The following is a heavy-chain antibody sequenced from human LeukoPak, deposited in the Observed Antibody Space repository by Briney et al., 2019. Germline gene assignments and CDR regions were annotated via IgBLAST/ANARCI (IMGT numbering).Heavy chain of an antibody. V-gene: IGHV1-69*04. CDR2: IIPILGIA. J-gene: IGHJ5*02. Sequence: SVKVSCKASGGTFSSYTISLVRQAPGPGLEWVGRIIPILGIANYAQKFQGRVTITADKSTSTAYMELSSLRSEDTAVYYCARDLVEHVAEYSSSWYWFDPWGQGTLVTVSS. CDR1: GGTFSSYT. CDR3: ARDLVEHVAEYSSSWYWFDP. D-gene: IGHD6-13*01.